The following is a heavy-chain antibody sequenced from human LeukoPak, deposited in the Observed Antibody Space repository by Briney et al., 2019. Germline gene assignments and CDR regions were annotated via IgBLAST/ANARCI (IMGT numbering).Heavy chain of an antibody. CDR2: IYYSGST. J-gene: IGHJ5*02. CDR1: GGSMSSYY. CDR3: ARGKLDCSSTSCYRDNWFDP. Sequence: PSETLSLTCTVSGGSMSSYYWSWIRQPPGKGLEWIGYIYYSGSTNYNPSLKSRVTISVDTSKNQFSLKLSSVTAADTAVYYCARGKLDCSSTSCYRDNWFDPWGQGTLVTVSS. D-gene: IGHD2-2*02. V-gene: IGHV4-59*01.